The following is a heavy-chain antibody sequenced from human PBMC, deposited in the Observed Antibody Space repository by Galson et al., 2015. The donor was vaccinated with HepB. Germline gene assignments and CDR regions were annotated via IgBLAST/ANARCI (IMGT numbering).Heavy chain of an antibody. CDR2: IKPDGSEK. CDR1: GFTFSNYW. V-gene: IGHV3-7*03. J-gene: IGHJ4*02. CDR3: ARDANREGDLDY. Sequence: SLRLSCAASGFTFSNYWMSWVRQAPGKGLERVAHIKPDGSEKYYLDSVKGRFTISRDNAKNLLYLQMSSLRADDTAVYYCARDANREGDLDYWGQGTSVTVSS. D-gene: IGHD2-21*02.